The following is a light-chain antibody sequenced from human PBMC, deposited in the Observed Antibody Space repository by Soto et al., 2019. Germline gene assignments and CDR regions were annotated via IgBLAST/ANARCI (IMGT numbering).Light chain of an antibody. Sequence: DIQMTQSPSSVSASVGDRVTITCRASQGISSWLAWYQQKPGKAPNLLIYAASSLQSGVPSRFSGSGSGTDFTLTISRLEPEDFAVYYCQRYGTLPPLTFGGGTKVEIK. J-gene: IGKJ4*01. CDR2: AAS. CDR3: QRYGTLPPLT. CDR1: QGISSW. V-gene: IGKV1-12*01.